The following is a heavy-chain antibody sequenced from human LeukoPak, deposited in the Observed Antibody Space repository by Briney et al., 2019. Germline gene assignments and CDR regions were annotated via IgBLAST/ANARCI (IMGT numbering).Heavy chain of an antibody. CDR1: GYSFTSYW. Sequence: KHGESLKISCKGSGYSFTSYWIGWVRQMPGKGLECMGIIYPGDSDTRYSQSFQGQVTISADKSISTAYLQWSSLKASDTAIYYCARHETGPYFDYWGQGTLVTVSS. CDR3: ARHETGPYFDY. J-gene: IGHJ4*02. D-gene: IGHD1-1*01. V-gene: IGHV5-51*01. CDR2: IYPGDSDT.